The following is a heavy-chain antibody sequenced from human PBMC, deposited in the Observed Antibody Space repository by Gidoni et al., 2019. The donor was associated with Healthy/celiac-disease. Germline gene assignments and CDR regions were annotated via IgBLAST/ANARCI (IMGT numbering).Heavy chain of an antibody. D-gene: IGHD3-3*01. CDR2: INQDGSRT. J-gene: IGHJ3*02. V-gene: IGHV3-7*03. CDR3: ARDPEWGACDI. CDR1: RFSFSSHW. Sequence: QLVESGGGLVQPGESLRLSCAPSRFSFSSHWMMWVRQTPGKGLEWVANINQDGSRTSYVDSVKGRFTISRDNPQMSLYLQMSSLRGEDTGVYYCARDPEWGACDIWGQGTMVTVSS.